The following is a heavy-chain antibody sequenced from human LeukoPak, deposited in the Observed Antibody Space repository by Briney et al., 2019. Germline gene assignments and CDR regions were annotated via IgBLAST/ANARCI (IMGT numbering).Heavy chain of an antibody. CDR1: GYTFTGYH. CDR2: INPNSGGT. Sequence: ASVKVSCKASGYTFTGYHMHWVRQAPGQGLEWMGWINPNSGGTNYAQKFQGRVTMTRDTSISTAYMELSRLRSDDTAVYYCARDFDFWSGYYYPDYWGQGTLVTVSS. D-gene: IGHD3-3*01. V-gene: IGHV1-2*02. J-gene: IGHJ4*02. CDR3: ARDFDFWSGYYYPDY.